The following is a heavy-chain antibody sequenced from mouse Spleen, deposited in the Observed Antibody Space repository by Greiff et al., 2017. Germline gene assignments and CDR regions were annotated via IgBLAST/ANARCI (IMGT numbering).Heavy chain of an antibody. CDR1: GYTFTSYW. Sequence: QVQLQQPGAEFVMPGASVKLSCKASGYTFTSYWMHWVKQRPGQGLEWIGEIDPSDTHTNYNQKFKGKATLTVDKSSSTAYMQLNSLTSEDSAVYYCARELRDYWGQGTTLTVSS. J-gene: IGHJ2*01. CDR3: ARELRDY. D-gene: IGHD4-1*01. V-gene: IGHV1-69*01. CDR2: IDPSDTHT.